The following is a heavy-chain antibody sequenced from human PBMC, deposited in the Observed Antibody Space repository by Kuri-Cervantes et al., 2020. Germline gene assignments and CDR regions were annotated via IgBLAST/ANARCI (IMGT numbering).Heavy chain of an antibody. J-gene: IGHJ4*02. V-gene: IGHV3-21*01. D-gene: IGHD6-13*01. CDR2: ISSSSSCI. Sequence: ETLSLTCAASGFTFSSYSMNWVRQAPGKGLEWVSSISSSSSCIYYADSVKGRFTISRDNAKNSLYLQMNSLRAEDTAVYYCARVSSDIAAAGYFDYWGQGTLVTVSS. CDR1: GFTFSSYS. CDR3: ARVSSDIAAAGYFDY.